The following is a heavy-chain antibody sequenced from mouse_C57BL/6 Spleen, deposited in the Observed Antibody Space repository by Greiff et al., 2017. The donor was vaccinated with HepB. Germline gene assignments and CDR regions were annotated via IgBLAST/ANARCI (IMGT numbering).Heavy chain of an antibody. CDR1: GFTFSDYG. D-gene: IGHD1-1*01. V-gene: IGHV5-17*01. J-gene: IGHJ3*01. Sequence: EVKVVESGGGLVKPGGSLKLSCAASGFTFSDYGMHWVRQAPEKGLEWVAYISSGSSTIYYADTVKGRFTISRDNAKNTLFLQMTRLRSEDTAMYYCARGGGSSSPWFAYWGQGTLVTVSA. CDR2: ISSGSSTI. CDR3: ARGGGSSSPWFAY.